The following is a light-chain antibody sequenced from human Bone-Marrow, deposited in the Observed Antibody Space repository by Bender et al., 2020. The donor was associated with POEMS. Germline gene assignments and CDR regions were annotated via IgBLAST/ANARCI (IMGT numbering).Light chain of an antibody. V-gene: IGLV2-14*01. CDR2: DVT. J-gene: IGLJ3*02. CDR1: SSDVGAYNY. CDR3: GSYTSTSWV. Sequence: QSALTQPASVSGSPGQSITISCAGSSSDVGAYNYVSWYQQHPGKAPKLMIFDVTNRPSGVSNRFSGSKSGNTASLTISGLQAEDEADYYCGSYTSTSWVFGGGTKLTVL.